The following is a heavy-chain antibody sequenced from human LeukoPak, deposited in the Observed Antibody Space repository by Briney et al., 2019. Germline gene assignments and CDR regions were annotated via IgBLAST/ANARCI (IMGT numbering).Heavy chain of an antibody. CDR1: GFTFSSYA. J-gene: IGHJ4*02. CDR2: ISYDGSNK. Sequence: GGSLRLSCAASGFTFSSYAMHWVRQAPGKGLEWVAVISYDGSNKYYADSVKGRFTISRDNSKNTLYLRMNSLRAEDTAVYYCATHNSEYPTMIHSSWGQGTLVAVSS. CDR3: ATHNSEYPTMIHSS. D-gene: IGHD3-22*01. V-gene: IGHV3-30*04.